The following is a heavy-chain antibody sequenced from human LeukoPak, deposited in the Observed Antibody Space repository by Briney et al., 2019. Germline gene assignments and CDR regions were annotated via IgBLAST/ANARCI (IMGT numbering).Heavy chain of an antibody. D-gene: IGHD3-3*01. Sequence: GGSLRLSCVGSGFTFSNAWMSWVRQAPGKGLEWVSAISGSGGSTYYADSVKGRFTISRDNSKNTLYLQMNSLKTEDTAVYYCTTLLRFLEWPSGVDYWGQGTLVTVSS. CDR2: ISGSGGST. CDR1: GFTFSNAW. V-gene: IGHV3-23*01. CDR3: TTLLRFLEWPSGVDY. J-gene: IGHJ4*02.